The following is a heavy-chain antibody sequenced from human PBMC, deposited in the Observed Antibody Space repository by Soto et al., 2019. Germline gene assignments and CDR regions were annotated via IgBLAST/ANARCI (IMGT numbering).Heavy chain of an antibody. CDR3: ARGRSKDFWSGYYVELGYGMDV. D-gene: IGHD3-3*01. CDR1: GGSISSGGYY. J-gene: IGHJ6*02. V-gene: IGHV4-31*03. CDR2: IYYSGST. Sequence: SETLSLTCTVSGGSISSGGYYWSWIRQHPGKGLEWIGYIYYSGSTYYNPSLKSRVTISVDTSKNQFSLKLSSVTAADTAVYYCARGRSKDFWSGYYVELGYGMDVWGQGTTVTVSS.